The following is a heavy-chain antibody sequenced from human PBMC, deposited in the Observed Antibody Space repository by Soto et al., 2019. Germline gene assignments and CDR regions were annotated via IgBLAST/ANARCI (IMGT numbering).Heavy chain of an antibody. J-gene: IGHJ6*02. CDR1: GGSISSGGYY. CDR3: ARSGGFDDYGDYEYYYGMDV. Sequence: QVQLQESGPGLVKPSQTLSLTCTVSGGSISSGGYYWSWIRQHSGKGLEWIGDIYYSGSTYYNPSLKSRVTISVDPSKNQFSLKLSSVTAADTAVYYCARSGGFDDYGDYEYYYGMDVWGQGTTVTVSS. CDR2: IYYSGST. V-gene: IGHV4-31*03. D-gene: IGHD4-17*01.